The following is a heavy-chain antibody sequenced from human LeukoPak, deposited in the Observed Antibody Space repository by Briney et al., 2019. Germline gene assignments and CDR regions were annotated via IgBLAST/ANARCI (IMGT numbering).Heavy chain of an antibody. D-gene: IGHD4-11*01. CDR2: ISGSGGST. V-gene: IGHV3-23*01. CDR3: AKGRQYPWYYYMDV. J-gene: IGHJ6*03. Sequence: PGGSLRLSRAASGFTFSSYAMSWVRQAPGKGQEWVSAISGSGGSTYYADSVKGRFTISRDNSKNTLYLQMNSLRAEDTAVYYCAKGRQYPWYYYMDVWGKGTTVTVSS. CDR1: GFTFSSYA.